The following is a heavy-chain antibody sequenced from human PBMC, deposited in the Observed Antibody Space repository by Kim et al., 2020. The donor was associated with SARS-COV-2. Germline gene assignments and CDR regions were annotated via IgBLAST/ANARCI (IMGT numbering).Heavy chain of an antibody. V-gene: IGHV4-4*02. CDR1: GGSISSSNW. J-gene: IGHJ4*02. CDR2: IYHSGST. D-gene: IGHD6-19*01. Sequence: SETLSLTCAVSGGSISSSNWWSWVRQPPGKGLEWIGEIYHSGSTNYNPSLKSRVTISVDKSKNQFSLKLSSVTAADTAVYYCARAGYSSGPAHFDYWGQGTLGTVSS. CDR3: ARAGYSSGPAHFDY.